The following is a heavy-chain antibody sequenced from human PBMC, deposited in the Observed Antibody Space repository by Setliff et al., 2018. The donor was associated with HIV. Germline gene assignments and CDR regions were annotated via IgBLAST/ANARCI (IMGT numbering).Heavy chain of an antibody. CDR1: GGSISSGGYY. D-gene: IGHD3-22*01. J-gene: IGHJ2*01. V-gene: IGHV4-31*03. CDR2: IYYSGST. CDR3: ARLETYYYDSSGSTGWYFDL. Sequence: LSLTCTVSGGSISSGGYYWSWIRQHPGKGLEWIGYIYYSGSTYYNPSLKSRVTISVDTSKNQFSLKLSSVTAADTAVYYCARLETYYYDSSGSTGWYFDLWGRGTLVT.